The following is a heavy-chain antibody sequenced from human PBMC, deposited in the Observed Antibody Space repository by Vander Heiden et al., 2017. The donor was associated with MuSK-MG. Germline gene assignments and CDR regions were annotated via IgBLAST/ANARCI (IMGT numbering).Heavy chain of an antibody. CDR2: IKQEGREK. V-gene: IGHV3-7*01. Sequence: EVQLVESGGGLVQPGGSLRLSCAASGFTFSSYWMSWVRQAPGKGLEWVANIKQEGREKYYVDSVKGRFTIARDNAKNSLYLQMNSLRAEETAVYYCARDRGTTICGVVTHIGAYWGQGTLVTVSS. CDR3: ARDRGTTICGVVTHIGAY. J-gene: IGHJ4*02. CDR1: GFTFSSYW. D-gene: IGHD3-3*01.